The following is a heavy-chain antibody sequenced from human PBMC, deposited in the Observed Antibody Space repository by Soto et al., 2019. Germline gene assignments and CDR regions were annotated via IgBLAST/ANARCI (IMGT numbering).Heavy chain of an antibody. CDR3: ARDLGCSGGSCYPGTLNWFDP. Sequence: ASVKVSCKASGYTFTSYAMHWVRQAPGQRLEWMGWINAGNGNTKYSQKFQGRVTITRDTSASTAYMELSSLRSEDTAVYYCARDLGCSGGSCYPGTLNWFDPWGQGTLVTVSS. V-gene: IGHV1-3*01. CDR1: GYTFTSYA. J-gene: IGHJ5*02. D-gene: IGHD2-15*01. CDR2: INAGNGNT.